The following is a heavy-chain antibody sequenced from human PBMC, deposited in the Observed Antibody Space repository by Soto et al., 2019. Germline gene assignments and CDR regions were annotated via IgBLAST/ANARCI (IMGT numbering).Heavy chain of an antibody. D-gene: IGHD3-22*01. CDR3: ARTGPYSSGNN. CDR2: IHSSGNT. V-gene: IGHV4-4*02. Sequence: QVHLQESGPGLVNPLETLSLTCTVSGTSVFGANWWGWVGQPPGKGLEWIGEIHSSGNTDYNPSLKSRVTISVDMSKNEFSLKLTSVTAADTAVYYCARTGPYSSGNNWGQGTLVAVSS. J-gene: IGHJ4*02. CDR1: GTSVFGANW.